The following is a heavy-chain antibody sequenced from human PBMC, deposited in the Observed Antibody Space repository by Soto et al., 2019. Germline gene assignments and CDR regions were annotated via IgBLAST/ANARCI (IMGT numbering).Heavy chain of an antibody. CDR1: GFTFSSYS. CDR3: AKEKDIVVVVAATPVGDY. Sequence: GGSLRLSCAASGFTFSSYSMNWVRQAPGKGLEWVSSISSSSSYIYYADSVKGRFTISRDNAKNSLYLQMNSLRAEDTAVYYCAKEKDIVVVVAATPVGDYWGQGTLVTVSS. D-gene: IGHD2-15*01. J-gene: IGHJ4*02. V-gene: IGHV3-21*04. CDR2: ISSSSSYI.